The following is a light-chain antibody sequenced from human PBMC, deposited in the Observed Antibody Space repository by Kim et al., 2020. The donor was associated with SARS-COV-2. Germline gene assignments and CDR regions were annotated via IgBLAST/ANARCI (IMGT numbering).Light chain of an antibody. CDR1: QSVSSN. Sequence: VPPAERATLSCRASQSVSSNFAWYQQKPGQAPRLLIYGASTRATGIPARFSGSGSGTEFTLTISSLQSEDFAVYYCQQYNNWPLTFGGGTKVDIK. J-gene: IGKJ4*01. V-gene: IGKV3-15*01. CDR3: QQYNNWPLT. CDR2: GAS.